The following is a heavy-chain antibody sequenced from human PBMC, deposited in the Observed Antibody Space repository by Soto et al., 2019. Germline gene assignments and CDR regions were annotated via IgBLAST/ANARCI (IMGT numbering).Heavy chain of an antibody. V-gene: IGHV3-15*07. D-gene: IGHD6-13*01. CDR1: GFTFINAW. CDR2: IRSKTYGGTT. Sequence: EVQLEESGGGLVKPGGSLRLSCAASGFTFINAWMNWVRQAPGKGLEWVGHIRSKTYGGTTDYAAPVKGRFTISRDDSKNTVYLQMSSLESEDTAVYYCTTDSLAAGPCWGQGTLVTVSS. J-gene: IGHJ4*02. CDR3: TTDSLAAGPC.